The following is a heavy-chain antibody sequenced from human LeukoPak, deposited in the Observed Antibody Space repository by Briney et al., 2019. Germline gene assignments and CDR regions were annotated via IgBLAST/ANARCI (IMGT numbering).Heavy chain of an antibody. CDR3: ATRGNTAMAPDAYYYYYYGMDV. CDR1: GGTFSSYA. Sequence: SVKVSCKASGGTFSSYAISWVRQAPGQGLEWMGGIIPIFGIANYAQKFQGRVTITADESTSTAYMELSSLRSEDTAVYYCATRGNTAMAPDAYYYYYYGMDVWGKGTTVTVSS. J-gene: IGHJ6*04. D-gene: IGHD5-18*01. CDR2: IIPIFGIA. V-gene: IGHV1-69*13.